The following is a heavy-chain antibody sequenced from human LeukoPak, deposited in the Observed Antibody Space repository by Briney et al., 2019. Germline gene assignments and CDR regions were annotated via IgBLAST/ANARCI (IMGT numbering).Heavy chain of an antibody. CDR3: ARVYNGGDWFDP. CDR2: ISGYNGNT. CDR1: GYSFTSYG. V-gene: IGHV1-18*01. J-gene: IGHJ5*02. D-gene: IGHD1-14*01. Sequence: ASVKVSCKASGYSFTSYGISWVRQAPGQGLEWMGWISGYNGNTNYEQKVQGRVTMTTDTSTSTAYMEVRSLRSDDTAVYYCARVYNGGDWFDPWGQGTLVTVSS.